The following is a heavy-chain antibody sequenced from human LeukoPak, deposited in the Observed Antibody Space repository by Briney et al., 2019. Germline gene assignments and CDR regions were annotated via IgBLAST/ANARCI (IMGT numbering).Heavy chain of an antibody. D-gene: IGHD3-9*01. CDR3: ARVGVYFDWLSHFDY. CDR1: ANTLGYY. Sequence: GASVKVSCKASANTLGYYIHWVRQAPGQGLEWMGWINPNSGGTNYAQKFQGRVTMTRDTSISTAYMELSRLRSDDTAVYYCARVGVYFDWLSHFDYWGQGTLVTVSS. V-gene: IGHV1-2*02. CDR2: INPNSGGT. J-gene: IGHJ4*02.